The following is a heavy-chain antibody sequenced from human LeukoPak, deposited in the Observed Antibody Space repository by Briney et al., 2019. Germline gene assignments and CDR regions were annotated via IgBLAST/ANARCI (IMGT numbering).Heavy chain of an antibody. CDR1: GFTFSSYW. J-gene: IGHJ6*03. D-gene: IGHD2-2*01. CDR2: IKQDGSEK. Sequence: AGGSLRLSCAASGFTFSSYWMSWVRQAPGKGLEWVANIKQDGSEKYYVDSVKGRFTISRDNAKNSLYLQMNSLRAEDTAVYYCARVSQEVVVPAATNYYYYYYMDVWGKGTTVTVSS. CDR3: ARVSQEVVVPAATNYYYYYYMDV. V-gene: IGHV3-7*01.